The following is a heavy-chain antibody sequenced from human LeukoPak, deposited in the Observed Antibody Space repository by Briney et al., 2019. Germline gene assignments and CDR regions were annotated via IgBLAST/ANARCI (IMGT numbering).Heavy chain of an antibody. CDR2: IYYSGST. Sequence: SETLSLTYTVSGGSISSYYWSWIRQPPGKGLEWIGYIYYSGSTNYNPSLKSRVTISVDTSKNQFSLKLSSVTAADTAVYYCASTDYYDSSGYYRYWGQGTLVTVSS. CDR3: ASTDYYDSSGYYRY. J-gene: IGHJ4*02. D-gene: IGHD3-22*01. CDR1: GGSISSYY. V-gene: IGHV4-59*12.